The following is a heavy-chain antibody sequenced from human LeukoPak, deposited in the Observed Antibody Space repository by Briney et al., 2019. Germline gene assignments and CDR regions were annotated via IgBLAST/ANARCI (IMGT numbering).Heavy chain of an antibody. CDR3: ARSPYCSGGSCIPNFDY. J-gene: IGHJ4*02. Sequence: GESLKISCKGSGYSFTSYWIGWVRQMPGKGLEWMGIIYPGDSDTRYSPSFQGQVTISADKSISTAYLQWSSLKASDTAMYYCARSPYCSGGSCIPNFDYWGQGTLVTVSS. CDR2: IYPGDSDT. D-gene: IGHD2-15*01. CDR1: GYSFTSYW. V-gene: IGHV5-51*01.